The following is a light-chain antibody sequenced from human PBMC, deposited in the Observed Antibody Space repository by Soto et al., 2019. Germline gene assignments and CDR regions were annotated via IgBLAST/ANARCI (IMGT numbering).Light chain of an antibody. Sequence: QSVLTQAPSASGTHGQRVTISCSGSRSNIGSTTVNWYQQLPGTAPKLLLYSNNQRPSGFPDRFYGSKSGTSAYLAISGLQSEDEADYYCAACDDSLHGVVFGGGTKLTVL. CDR1: RSNIGSTT. J-gene: IGLJ2*01. V-gene: IGLV1-44*01. CDR2: SNN. CDR3: AACDDSLHGVV.